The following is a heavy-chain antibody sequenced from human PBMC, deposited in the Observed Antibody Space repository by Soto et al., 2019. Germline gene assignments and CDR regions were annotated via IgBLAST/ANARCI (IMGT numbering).Heavy chain of an antibody. CDR2: INPKSGGT. J-gene: IGHJ6*02. D-gene: IGHD2-8*01. CDR1: GYSFTDYH. CDR3: ARGDSTDCSNGVCSFFYNRDMDV. V-gene: IGHV1-2*04. Sequence: ASVKVSCKASGYSFTDYHIHWVRQAPGQGLEWLGRINPKSGGTSTAQKFQGWVTMTTDTSISTASMELIRLTSDDTAIYYCARGDSTDCSNGVCSFFYNRDMDVWGQGTTVTVSS.